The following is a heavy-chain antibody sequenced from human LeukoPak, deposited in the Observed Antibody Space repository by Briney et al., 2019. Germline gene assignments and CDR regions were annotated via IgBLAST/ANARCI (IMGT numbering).Heavy chain of an antibody. CDR3: ARQGLENYSLDY. V-gene: IGHV4-38-2*01. Sequence: SQTLSLTCAVSGCSISSGYYWGWIRQPPGKGLEWIGSIYHSGSTYYNPSLKSRVTISVDTSKNQFSLKLSSVTAADTAVYYCARQGLENYSLDYWGQGTLVTVSS. D-gene: IGHD1-7*01. J-gene: IGHJ4*02. CDR2: IYHSGST. CDR1: GCSISSGYY.